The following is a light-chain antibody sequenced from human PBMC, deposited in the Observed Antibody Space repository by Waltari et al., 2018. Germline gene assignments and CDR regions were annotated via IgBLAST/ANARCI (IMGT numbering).Light chain of an antibody. CDR2: KAS. Sequence: DIQMTQSPSTLSASVGDRVTITCRASQGISSWLAWYQQKPGKAPKLLIHKASRLESGVPSRFSGSGSGTEYTLTNSSLQADDFATDYGQRYNSYPWTFGQGTKVEIK. V-gene: IGKV1-5*03. CDR3: QRYNSYPWT. J-gene: IGKJ1*01. CDR1: QGISSW.